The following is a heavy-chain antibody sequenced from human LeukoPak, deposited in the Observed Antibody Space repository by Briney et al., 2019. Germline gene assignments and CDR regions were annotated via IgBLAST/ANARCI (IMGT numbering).Heavy chain of an antibody. V-gene: IGHV1-69*04. J-gene: IGHJ6*02. Sequence: SVKVSCKASGGTFSSYAISWVRQAPGQGLEWMGRIIPILGIANYAQKFQGRVTITADKSTSTAYMELSSLRSEDTAVYYCARALRPCITMVRGVINGMDVWGQGTTVTVSS. CDR2: IIPILGIA. CDR3: ARALRPCITMVRGVINGMDV. CDR1: GGTFSSYA. D-gene: IGHD3-10*01.